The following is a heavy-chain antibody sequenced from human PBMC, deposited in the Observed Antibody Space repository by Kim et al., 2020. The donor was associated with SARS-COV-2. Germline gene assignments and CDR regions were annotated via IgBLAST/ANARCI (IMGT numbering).Heavy chain of an antibody. D-gene: IGHD3-22*01. Sequence: SEALSLTCAVYGGSFSGYYWSWIRQPPGKGLEWIGEIYHSGTTKYNPSLKSRVTISLDTAKNQFSLKLSSVTAADTAVYFCARSLYYASSSFWVRFDPWGQGTLVTVSS. CDR1: GGSFSGYY. CDR2: IYHSGTT. CDR3: ARSLYYASSSFWVRFDP. V-gene: IGHV4-34*01. J-gene: IGHJ5*02.